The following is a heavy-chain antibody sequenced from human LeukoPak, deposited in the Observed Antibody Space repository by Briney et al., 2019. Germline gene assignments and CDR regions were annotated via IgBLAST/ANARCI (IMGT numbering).Heavy chain of an antibody. J-gene: IGHJ1*01. D-gene: IGHD3-22*01. CDR1: GGTFISYA. CDR3: ARAPGYYYDSSGYFWHFQH. CDR2: IIPIFGTA. Sequence: ASVKVSCKASGGTFISYAISWVRQAPGQGLEWMGGIIPIFGTANYAQKFQGRVTITADESTSTAYMELSSLRSEDTAVYYCARAPGYYYDSSGYFWHFQHWGQGTLVTVSS. V-gene: IGHV1-69*13.